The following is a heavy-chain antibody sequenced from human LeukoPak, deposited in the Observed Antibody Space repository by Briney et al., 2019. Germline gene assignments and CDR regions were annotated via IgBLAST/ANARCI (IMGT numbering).Heavy chain of an antibody. J-gene: IGHJ4*02. V-gene: IGHV3-23*01. CDR3: ARLTSHSFDY. CDR1: GFTFSSYV. CDR2: ISGSGGST. D-gene: IGHD6-19*01. Sequence: PGGFLRLSCAASGFTFSSYVMSWVRQAPGKGLGWVSTISGSGGSTYYADSVKGRFTISRDNSKNTLYLQMNSLRAEDTAVYYCARLTSHSFDYWGQGTLVTVSS.